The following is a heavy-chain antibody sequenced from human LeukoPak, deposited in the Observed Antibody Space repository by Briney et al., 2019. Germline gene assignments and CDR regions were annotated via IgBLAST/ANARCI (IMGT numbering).Heavy chain of an antibody. CDR3: ARRKVVSAYYYGMDV. D-gene: IGHD2-2*01. CDR2: IYTGGTT. Sequence: GGSLRLSCAASGFTVNSQYMSWVRKAPGKGLEWVSVIYTGGTTHYADSVKGRFTISRDNAKNTLYLQMNSLRAEDTAVYYCARRKVVSAYYYGMDVWGQGTTVTVSS. V-gene: IGHV3-66*01. CDR1: GFTVNSQY. J-gene: IGHJ6*02.